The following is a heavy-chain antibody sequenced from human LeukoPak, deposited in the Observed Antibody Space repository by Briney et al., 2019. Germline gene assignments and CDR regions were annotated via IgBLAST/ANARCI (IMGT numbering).Heavy chain of an antibody. D-gene: IGHD3-10*01. J-gene: IGHJ4*02. CDR3: ARDLPSHYGSGSYRYDY. Sequence: PGGSLRLSCAASGFTFSSYGMNWVRQAPGKGLEWVSSISSGSSYIYYADSVKGRFTISRDNAKNSLYLQMNSLRAEDTAVYYCARDLPSHYGSGSYRYDYWGQGTLVTVSS. CDR2: ISSGSSYI. CDR1: GFTFSSYG. V-gene: IGHV3-21*01.